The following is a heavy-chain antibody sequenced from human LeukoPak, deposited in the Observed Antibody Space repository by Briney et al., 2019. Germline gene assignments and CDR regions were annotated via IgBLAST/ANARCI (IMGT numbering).Heavy chain of an antibody. D-gene: IGHD3-9*01. Sequence: SETLSLTCTVSGGSISSYYWSWIRQPPGKGLEWIGYIYYSGSTNYNPSLKSRVTISVDTSKNQFSPKLSSVTAADTAVYYCARSKRYSYYYGMDVWGQGTTVTVSS. CDR1: GGSISSYY. J-gene: IGHJ6*02. CDR2: IYYSGST. V-gene: IGHV4-59*01. CDR3: ARSKRYSYYYGMDV.